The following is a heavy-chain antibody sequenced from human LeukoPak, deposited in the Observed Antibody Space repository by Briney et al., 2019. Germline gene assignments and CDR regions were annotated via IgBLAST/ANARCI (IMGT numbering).Heavy chain of an antibody. CDR1: GFSFDDYA. J-gene: IGHJ4*02. Sequence: GGSLRLSCAVSGFSFDDYAMHWVRQAPGKGLEWVSGISWNSGSIGYAESVKGRFTISRDNAKNSLYLQMNSLRAEDTALYYCATSSREGEDSSGWASFDYWGQGTLVTVSS. V-gene: IGHV3-9*01. D-gene: IGHD6-19*01. CDR3: ATSSREGEDSSGWASFDY. CDR2: ISWNSGSI.